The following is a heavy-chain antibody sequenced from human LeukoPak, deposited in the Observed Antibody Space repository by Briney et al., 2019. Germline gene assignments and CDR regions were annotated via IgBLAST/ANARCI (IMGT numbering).Heavy chain of an antibody. D-gene: IGHD3/OR15-3a*01. V-gene: IGHV1-69*04. CDR3: ARDLVCTVNCKDS. J-gene: IGHJ5*01. CDR1: GGTFSNDA. Sequence: ASVKVSCKASGGTFSNDAISWVRQAPGQGLEWMGRVIPTLGIALCAQRFKGRVTITADKSTSTAYMELSSLTFEDTAVYFCARDLVCTVNCKDSWGQGTLVTVSS. CDR2: VIPTLGIA.